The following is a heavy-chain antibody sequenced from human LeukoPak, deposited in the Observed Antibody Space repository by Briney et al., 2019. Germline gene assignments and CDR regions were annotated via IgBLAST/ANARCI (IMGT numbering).Heavy chain of an antibody. Sequence: SKTLSLTCTVSGGSISSFYWSWIRQPPGKGLEWIGYIYYSGSTNYNPSLKSRVTISVDTSKNQFSLKLSSVTAADTAVCYCARGPSYYDTDAFDIWGQGTMVTVSS. CDR2: IYYSGST. V-gene: IGHV4-59*12. J-gene: IGHJ3*02. D-gene: IGHD3-22*01. CDR3: ARGPSYYDTDAFDI. CDR1: GGSISSFY.